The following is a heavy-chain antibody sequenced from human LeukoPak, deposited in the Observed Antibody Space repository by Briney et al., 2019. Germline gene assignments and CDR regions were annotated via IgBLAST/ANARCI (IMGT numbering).Heavy chain of an antibody. CDR2: IYYSGST. CDR1: GGSISSGGYY. D-gene: IGHD5-12*01. Sequence: SQTLSLTCTVSGGSISSGGYYWSWIRQHPGKGLEWFGYIYYSGSTYYNPSLKSRVTISVDTSKNQFSLKLSSVTAADTAVYYCARELARRYYYYMDVWGKGTTVTVSS. CDR3: ARELARRYYYYMDV. V-gene: IGHV4-31*03. J-gene: IGHJ6*03.